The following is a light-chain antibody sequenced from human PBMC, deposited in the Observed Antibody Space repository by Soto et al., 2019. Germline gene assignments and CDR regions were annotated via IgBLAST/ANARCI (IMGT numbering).Light chain of an antibody. Sequence: EIVLTQSPGTLSLSPGERATLSCRASQSVSSSYLAWYQQKPGQAPRLLMFRTSSRATGFPARFSGGGSGTDFTLTISRLEPEDFAVYYCQQYGSTPLITFGQGTRLEI. CDR1: QSVSSSY. CDR2: RTS. J-gene: IGKJ5*01. V-gene: IGKV3-20*01. CDR3: QQYGSTPLIT.